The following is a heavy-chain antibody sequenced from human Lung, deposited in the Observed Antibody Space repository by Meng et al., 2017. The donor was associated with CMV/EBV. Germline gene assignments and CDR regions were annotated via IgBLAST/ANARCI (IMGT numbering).Heavy chain of an antibody. CDR3: ARALDTAMVTFDY. J-gene: IGHJ4*02. CDR1: GGSISSCDYY. CDR2: IYYSGST. D-gene: IGHD5-18*01. Sequence: RQQESGPCLVKPSQTLSLTCTVSGGSISSCDYYWSWIRQPPGKGLEWIGYIYYSGSTYYNPSLKSRVTISVDTSKNQFSLKLSSVTAADTAVYYCARALDTAMVTFDYWGQGTLVTVSS. V-gene: IGHV4-30-4*08.